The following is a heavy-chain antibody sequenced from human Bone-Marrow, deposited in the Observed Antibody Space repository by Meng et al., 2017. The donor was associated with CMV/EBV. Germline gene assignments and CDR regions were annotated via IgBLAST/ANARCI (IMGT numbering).Heavy chain of an antibody. V-gene: IGHV3-30*02. D-gene: IGHD1-26*01. Sequence: LTCAASGFTFSSYGMHWVRQAPGKGLVWVAFIRYDGSNKYYADSVKDRFTISRDNSKNTLYLQMNSLRAEDTAVYYCAKDRAVGATKTSYLDYWGQGTLVTVSS. CDR2: IRYDGSNK. CDR3: AKDRAVGATKTSYLDY. J-gene: IGHJ4*02. CDR1: GFTFSSYG.